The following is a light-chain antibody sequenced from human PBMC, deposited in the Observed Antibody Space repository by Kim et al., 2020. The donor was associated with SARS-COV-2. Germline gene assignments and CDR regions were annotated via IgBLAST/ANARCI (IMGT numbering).Light chain of an antibody. J-gene: IGLJ1*01. CDR1: SSDVGAYKF. CDR3: CSYTGYYNYV. Sequence: GQSVPISCTGTSSDVGAYKFVSWYQQHPGQAPKLMIYDVTKRPSGVPDRFSGSKSGNTASLIISGLQAEDEADYYCCSYTGYYNYVFGSGTKVTVL. V-gene: IGLV2-11*03. CDR2: DVT.